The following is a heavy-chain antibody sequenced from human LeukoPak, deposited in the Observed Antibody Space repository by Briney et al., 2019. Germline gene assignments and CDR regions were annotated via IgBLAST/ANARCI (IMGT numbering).Heavy chain of an antibody. J-gene: IGHJ4*02. CDR3: ARAYYHDTSSYQGFDF. V-gene: IGHV1-18*01. Sequence: ASVKVSCKASGYTFTNFGFTWVRQAPGQGLEWMGWISAYNGNTDYAQKLQGRVTMTTDTSTSTAYMELRSLRPDDTAVYFCARAYYHDTSSYQGFDFWGQGTLVTVSS. D-gene: IGHD3-22*01. CDR1: GYTFTNFG. CDR2: ISAYNGNT.